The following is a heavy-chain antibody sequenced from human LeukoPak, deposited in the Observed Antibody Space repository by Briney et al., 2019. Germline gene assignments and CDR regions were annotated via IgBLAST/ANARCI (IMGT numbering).Heavy chain of an antibody. CDR3: AKDRGVRGVIAPYYFDY. V-gene: IGHV3-23*01. D-gene: IGHD3-10*01. Sequence: AGGSLRLSCAASGFTFSSYAMSWVRQAPGKGLEWVSAISGSGGSTYYADSVKGRFTISRDNSKNTLYLQMNSLRAEDTAVYYCAKDRGVRGVIAPYYFDYRGQGTLVTVSS. CDR2: ISGSGGST. J-gene: IGHJ4*02. CDR1: GFTFSSYA.